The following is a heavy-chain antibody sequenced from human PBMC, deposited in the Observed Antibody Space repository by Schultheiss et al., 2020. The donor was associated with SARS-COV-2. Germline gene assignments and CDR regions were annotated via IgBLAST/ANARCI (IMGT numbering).Heavy chain of an antibody. CDR2: IYHSGST. CDR1: GGSISSGGYS. CDR3: ARNQQRNPHHLY. D-gene: IGHD6-25*01. Sequence: SQTLSLTCTVSGGSISSGGYSWSWIRQPPGKGLEWIGYIYHSGSTNYNPSLKSRVTISVDTSKNQFSLKLSSVTAADTAVYYCARNQQRNPHHLYWGQGTLVTVSS. J-gene: IGHJ4*02. V-gene: IGHV4-30-2*01.